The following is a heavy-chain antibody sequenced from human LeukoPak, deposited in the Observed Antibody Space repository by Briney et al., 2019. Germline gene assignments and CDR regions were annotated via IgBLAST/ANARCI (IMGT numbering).Heavy chain of an antibody. CDR3: AKSGDLIVRGVSNYNYFYYVDV. D-gene: IGHD3-10*02. Sequence: PGGSLRLSCVASEFTFSSYGIHWIRQTPGKGLEWVAYIRYDGSNKFYADSVKGRFTISRDNSKNTMYLQMNNLRAEDTAVYYCAKSGDLIVRGVSNYNYFYYVDVWGKGTTVTISS. CDR1: EFTFSSYG. J-gene: IGHJ6*03. CDR2: IRYDGSNK. V-gene: IGHV3-30*02.